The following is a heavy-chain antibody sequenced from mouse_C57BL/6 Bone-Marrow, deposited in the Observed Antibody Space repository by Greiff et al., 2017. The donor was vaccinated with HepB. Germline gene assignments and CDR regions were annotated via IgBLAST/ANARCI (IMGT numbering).Heavy chain of an antibody. CDR3: ARERTGTGFAY. Sequence: QVQLQQPGAELVMPGASVKLSCKASGYTFTSYWMHWVKQRPGQGLEWIGEIDPSDSYTNYNQKFKGKSTLTVDKSSSTAYMQLSSLTSEDSAVYYCARERTGTGFAYWGQGTLVTVSA. V-gene: IGHV1-69*01. D-gene: IGHD4-1*01. CDR2: IDPSDSYT. J-gene: IGHJ3*01. CDR1: GYTFTSYW.